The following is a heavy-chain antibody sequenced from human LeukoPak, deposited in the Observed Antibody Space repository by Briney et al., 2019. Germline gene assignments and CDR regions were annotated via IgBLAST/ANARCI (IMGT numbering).Heavy chain of an antibody. D-gene: IGHD3-10*01. CDR1: GFTFSSYG. CDR3: ARDKLGRGVITATIDY. V-gene: IGHV3-33*01. J-gene: IGHJ4*02. CDR2: IWYDGSNK. Sequence: RGSLRLSCAASGFTFSSYGMHWVRQAPGKGLEWVAVIWYDGSNKYYADSVKGRFTISRDDSKNTLYLQMNSLRAEDTAVYYCARDKLGRGVITATIDYWGQGTLATVSS.